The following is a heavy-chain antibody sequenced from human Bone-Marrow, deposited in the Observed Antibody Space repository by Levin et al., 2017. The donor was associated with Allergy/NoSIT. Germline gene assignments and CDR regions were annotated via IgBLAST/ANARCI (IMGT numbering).Heavy chain of an antibody. D-gene: IGHD3-10*01. CDR2: INHSGST. V-gene: IGHV4-34*01. Sequence: PSETLSLTCAVYGGSFSGYYWSWIRQPPGKGLEWIGEINHSGSTNYNPSLKSRVTISVDTSKNQFSLKLSSVTAADTAVYYCARCHGSGSDYRYDYWGQGTLVTVSS. J-gene: IGHJ4*02. CDR3: ARCHGSGSDYRYDY. CDR1: GGSFSGYY.